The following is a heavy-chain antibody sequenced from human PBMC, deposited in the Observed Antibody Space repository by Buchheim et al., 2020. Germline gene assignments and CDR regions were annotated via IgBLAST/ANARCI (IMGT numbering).Heavy chain of an antibody. CDR3: VKERTVMVTYSFDD. CDR2: IVGSGFDP. D-gene: IGHD5-18*01. Sequence: EVQLWESGGDLVQPGGSLRLSCAASGFTFSHYALSWVRQAPGKGLEWVSAIVGSGFDPYYADSVKGRFTISRDNSKNILYLQMKTLRAEDTAVYYCVKERTVMVTYSFDDWGQGTL. CDR1: GFTFSHYA. V-gene: IGHV3-23*01. J-gene: IGHJ4*02.